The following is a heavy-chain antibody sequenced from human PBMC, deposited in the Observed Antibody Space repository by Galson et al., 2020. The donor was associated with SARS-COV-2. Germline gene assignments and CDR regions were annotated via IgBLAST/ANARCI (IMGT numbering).Heavy chain of an antibody. J-gene: IGHJ4*02. D-gene: IGHD2-2*01. Sequence: ASVKVSCKASGYTFTDYYIHWVRQAPGQGLEWMGWIFPKIGDTRYAHNFQNRVTMTTDTSSSTAYMELGNLRSDDTAIYFCARDPDTPMPIDYWGQGTLVTVSS. V-gene: IGHV1-2*02. CDR2: IFPKIGDT. CDR1: GYTFTDYY. CDR3: ARDPDTPMPIDY.